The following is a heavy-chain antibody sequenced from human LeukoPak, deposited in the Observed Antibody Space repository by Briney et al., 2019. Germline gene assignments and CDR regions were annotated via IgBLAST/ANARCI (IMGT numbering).Heavy chain of an antibody. D-gene: IGHD1-7*01. V-gene: IGHV1-2*02. Sequence: ASVKVSCKASGYTFTDYFIHWVRQAPGQGLQWMGWSNPKTGGTDYAQKFQGRVTMTRDTSISTAYMELTRLRSDDTAVFYCVREPNRNFAPDAFDFWGQGTMVTVSS. J-gene: IGHJ3*01. CDR3: VREPNRNFAPDAFDF. CDR2: SNPKTGGT. CDR1: GYTFTDYF.